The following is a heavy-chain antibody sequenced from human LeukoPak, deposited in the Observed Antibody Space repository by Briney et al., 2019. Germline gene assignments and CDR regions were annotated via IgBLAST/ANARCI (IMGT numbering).Heavy chain of an antibody. CDR1: GYTFTGYY. Sequence: GASVKVSCKASGYTFTGYYMHWVRQAPGQGLEWMGWINPNSGGTNYAQKFQGWVTMTRDTSISTAYMELSRLRSDDTAVYYCARAIGSGGGSGSYYDAFDIWGQGTMVTVSS. D-gene: IGHD3-10*01. CDR2: INPNSGGT. V-gene: IGHV1-2*04. CDR3: ARAIGSGGGSGSYYDAFDI. J-gene: IGHJ3*02.